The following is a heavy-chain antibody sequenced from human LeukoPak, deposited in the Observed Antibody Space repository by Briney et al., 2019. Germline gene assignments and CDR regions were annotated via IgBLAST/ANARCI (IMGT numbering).Heavy chain of an antibody. CDR2: MNPNSGNT. CDR1: GGTFSSYA. D-gene: IGHD3-22*01. V-gene: IGHV1-8*03. J-gene: IGHJ4*02. CDR3: ARHFDSSGYSFDY. Sequence: ASVKVSCKASGGTFSSYAISWVRQAPGQGLEWMGWMNPNSGNTGYAQKFQGRVTITRNTSISTAYMELSSLRSEDTAVYYCARHFDSSGYSFDYWGQGTLVTVSS.